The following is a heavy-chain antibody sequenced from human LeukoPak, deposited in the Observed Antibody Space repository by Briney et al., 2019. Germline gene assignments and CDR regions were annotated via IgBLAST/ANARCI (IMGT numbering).Heavy chain of an antibody. CDR3: ASSLGIVVVPAAIREYYFDY. J-gene: IGHJ4*02. V-gene: IGHV5-51*01. CDR1: GYSFTSYW. Sequence: GESLKISCKGSGYSFTSYWIGWVRRMPGKGLEWMGIIYPGDSDTRYSPSFQGQVTISADKSISTAYLQWSSLKASDTAMYYCASSLGIVVVPAAIREYYFDYWGQGTLVTVSS. CDR2: IYPGDSDT. D-gene: IGHD2-2*02.